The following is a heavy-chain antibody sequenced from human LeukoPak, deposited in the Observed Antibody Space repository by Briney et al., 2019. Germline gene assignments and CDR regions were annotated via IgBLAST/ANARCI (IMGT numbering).Heavy chain of an antibody. Sequence: ASVKVSCKASGYSFNNFGFSWVRQAPGQGLEWLGLISAYNGNTYYIQRLQDRVTLTTDASTDTAYMELTNLTSDDTATYFCARDARIGVAGSLGSDLWGQGTLVTVSS. CDR2: ISAYNGNT. D-gene: IGHD6-19*01. CDR3: ARDARIGVAGSLGSDL. J-gene: IGHJ5*02. V-gene: IGHV1-18*01. CDR1: GYSFNNFG.